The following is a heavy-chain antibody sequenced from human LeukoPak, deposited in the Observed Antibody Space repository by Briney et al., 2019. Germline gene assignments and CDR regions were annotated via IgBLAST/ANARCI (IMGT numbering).Heavy chain of an antibody. CDR3: ARHGSPHGSESYLRDWIDP. CDR1: GGSISSYH. J-gene: IGHJ5*02. CDR2: IYYSGST. V-gene: IGHV4-59*08. Sequence: SETLALTWPVSGGSISSYHWSWIRQPPGRGLERNGYIYYSGSTNYNPSLKSRVTISVNTSKNQFSLKLSSVTAAGTAVYYCARHGSPHGSESYLRDWIDPWGQGTLVTVSS. D-gene: IGHD3-10*01.